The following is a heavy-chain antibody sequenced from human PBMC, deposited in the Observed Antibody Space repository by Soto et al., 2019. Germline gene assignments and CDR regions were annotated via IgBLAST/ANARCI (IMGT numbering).Heavy chain of an antibody. D-gene: IGHD1-26*01. CDR3: AQDRNSGSYLGGYY. V-gene: IGHV3-23*01. CDR1: GFTFSSYD. J-gene: IGHJ4*02. CDR2: ISGSAGTT. Sequence: EVQLLESGGGLVQPGGSLRLSCAASGFTFSSYDINWVRQAPGKGLEWVSGISGSAGTTYYADSVKGRFTISRDNSKDTVYLQMNSLRADDTAVYYCAQDRNSGSYLGGYYGGQGTLVTVSS.